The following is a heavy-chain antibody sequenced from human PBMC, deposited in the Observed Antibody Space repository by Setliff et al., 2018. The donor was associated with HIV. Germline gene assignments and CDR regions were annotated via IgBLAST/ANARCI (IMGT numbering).Heavy chain of an antibody. Sequence: ASVKVSCKASGYTFTSYYMHWVRQAPGQGLEWMGIINPSGGSTSYAQKFQGRVTMTRDTSTTTAYMELRSLRSDDTAEYYCARVFVLPDIVVVLDAFDIWGQGTLVTVSS. CDR3: ARVFVLPDIVVVLDAFDI. CDR1: GYTFTSYY. D-gene: IGHD2-21*01. CDR2: INPSGGST. J-gene: IGHJ3*02. V-gene: IGHV1-46*01.